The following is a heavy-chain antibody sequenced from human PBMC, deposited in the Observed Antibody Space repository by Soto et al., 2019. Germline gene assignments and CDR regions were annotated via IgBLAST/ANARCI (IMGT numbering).Heavy chain of an antibody. CDR1: GFTFSSYA. D-gene: IGHD6-13*01. CDR2: ISYDGTNK. CDR3: AESSSLDY. J-gene: IGHJ4*02. Sequence: QVQLVESGGGVAQPGRSLRLSCAASGFTFSSYAMHWVRQAPGKGLEWVAVISYDGTNKYYADSVKGRFTISRDNSKNTLYLQMNSLRGEDTAVYYCAESSSLDYWGQGTLVTVSS. V-gene: IGHV3-30-3*01.